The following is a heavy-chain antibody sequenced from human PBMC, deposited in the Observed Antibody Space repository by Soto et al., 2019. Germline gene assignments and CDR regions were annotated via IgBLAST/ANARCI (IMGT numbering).Heavy chain of an antibody. CDR3: ARGRVGATNWNWFDP. CDR2: INHSGST. Sequence: QVQLQQWGAGLLKPSETLSLTCAVYGGSFSDYYWNWIRQPPGKELEWIGEINHSGSTNYNPSLKSRVTISVDTSKNHFSLNLSSVTAADTAVYSCARGRVGATNWNWFDPWGQGTLVTVSS. CDR1: GGSFSDYY. D-gene: IGHD1-26*01. V-gene: IGHV4-34*01. J-gene: IGHJ5*02.